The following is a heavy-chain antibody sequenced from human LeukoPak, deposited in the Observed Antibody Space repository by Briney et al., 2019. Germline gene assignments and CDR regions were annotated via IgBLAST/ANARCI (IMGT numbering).Heavy chain of an antibody. D-gene: IGHD3-16*01. V-gene: IGHV3-53*01. CDR1: ELTVTSNY. CDR2: IYPGGDI. CDR3: VRGTRYYDDSGFHCGVFAI. Sequence: PGGSLRLSCAASELTVTSNYMSWVRQAPGKGLQWVSGIYPGGDIYYADSVKGRFIISRYNSKNTLSLQMTSLTAGDPAVYYCVRGTRYYDDSGFHCGVFAIWGQGTVVTVSS. J-gene: IGHJ3*02.